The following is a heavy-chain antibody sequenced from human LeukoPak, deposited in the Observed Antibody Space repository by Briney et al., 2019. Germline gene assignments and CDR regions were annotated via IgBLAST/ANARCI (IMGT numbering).Heavy chain of an antibody. CDR2: ISSGGTYI. CDR1: GFTFSSYS. D-gene: IGHD3-22*01. CDR3: AKGSYYYDSADYFDY. J-gene: IGHJ4*02. Sequence: PGGPLRLSCAASGFTFSSYSMNWLRQAPGKGLEWVSSISSGGTYIYYADSVKGRFTISRDNAKKSLYPQMNSLRAEDTAVYHCAKGSYYYDSADYFDYWGQGTLVTVSS. V-gene: IGHV3-21*01.